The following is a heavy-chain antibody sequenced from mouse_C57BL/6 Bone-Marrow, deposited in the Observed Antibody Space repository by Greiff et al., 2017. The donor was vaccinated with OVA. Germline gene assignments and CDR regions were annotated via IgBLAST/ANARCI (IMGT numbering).Heavy chain of an antibody. V-gene: IGHV1-64*01. CDR3: ASPSYYYGSRGWFAY. D-gene: IGHD1-1*01. CDR1: GYTFTSYW. Sequence: VQLQQPGAELVKPGASVKLSCKASGYTFTSYWMHWVKQRPGQGLAWIGMIHPNSGSTNYNEKFKSKATLTVDKSSSTAYMQLSSLTSEDSAVYYCASPSYYYGSRGWFAYWGQGTLVTVSS. CDR2: IHPNSGST. J-gene: IGHJ3*01.